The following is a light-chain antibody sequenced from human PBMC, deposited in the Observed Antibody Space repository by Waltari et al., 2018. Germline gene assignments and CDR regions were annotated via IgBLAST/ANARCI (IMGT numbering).Light chain of an antibody. CDR1: KLGDKY. J-gene: IGLJ2*01. Sequence: SYELTQPPSVSVSPGQTAIITCSGNKLGDKYACWYQQKPGQSPVLVIYEDKRRPSGLPQRFSGSTSGNTATLTISETQAMDEADYYCQAWDSPTYVVFGGGTKLTVL. V-gene: IGLV3-1*01. CDR2: EDK. CDR3: QAWDSPTYVV.